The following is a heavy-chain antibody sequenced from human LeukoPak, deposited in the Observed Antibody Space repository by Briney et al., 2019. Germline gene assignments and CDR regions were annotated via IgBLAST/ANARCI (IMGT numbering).Heavy chain of an antibody. CDR3: ARAVEATQGGHYYYYYMDV. D-gene: IGHD1-26*01. Sequence: SETLSLTCTVSGGSISTYYWTWIRQPPGKGLEWIGNIYYSGSTNYNPSLKSRVTISLDTSKNQFSLKLTSVTAADTAVYYFARAVEATQGGHYYYYYMDVWGKGATVTVSS. V-gene: IGHV4-59*01. CDR2: IYYSGST. CDR1: GGSISTYY. J-gene: IGHJ6*03.